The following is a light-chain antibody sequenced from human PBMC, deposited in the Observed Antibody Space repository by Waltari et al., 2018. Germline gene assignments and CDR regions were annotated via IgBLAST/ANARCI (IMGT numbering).Light chain of an antibody. CDR2: DTS. Sequence: IVLTQSPATLSLSPGERATLSCRASQSVSSSLAWYQQKPGQTPRLLIYDTSKRATVIPARFSGSGSGTDFTLTISSLAPEDFAVYYCQHRTTWPPSLTFGGGTRVEVK. J-gene: IGKJ4*01. CDR3: QHRTTWPPSLT. V-gene: IGKV3-11*01. CDR1: QSVSSS.